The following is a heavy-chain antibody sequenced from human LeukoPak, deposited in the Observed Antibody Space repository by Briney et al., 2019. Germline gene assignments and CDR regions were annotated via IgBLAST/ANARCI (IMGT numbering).Heavy chain of an antibody. J-gene: IGHJ6*03. CDR3: ARDQEGSFDYYYMDV. V-gene: IGHV1-18*01. Sequence: ASVKVSCKASGYTFTSYGISWVRQAPGQGLEWMGWISAYNGNTNYAQKLQGRVTMTTDTSTSTAYMELRSLRSDDTAVYYCARDQEGSFDYYYMDVWGKGTTVTVSS. CDR2: ISAYNGNT. CDR1: GYTFTSYG.